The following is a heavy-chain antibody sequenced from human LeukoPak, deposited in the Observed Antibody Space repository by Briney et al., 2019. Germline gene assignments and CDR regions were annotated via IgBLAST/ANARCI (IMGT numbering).Heavy chain of an antibody. CDR1: GYSITSNFY. Sequence: PSETLSLTCTVSGYSITSNFYWAWIRQPPGKGLEWIGRIYHSGGTYYNPSLKSRVTISVDTSKNQFSLRLISVTAADTAVYYCARASGSHGWFDPWGQGTLVTVSS. CDR2: IYHSGGT. CDR3: ARASGSHGWFDP. D-gene: IGHD1-26*01. V-gene: IGHV4-38-2*02. J-gene: IGHJ5*02.